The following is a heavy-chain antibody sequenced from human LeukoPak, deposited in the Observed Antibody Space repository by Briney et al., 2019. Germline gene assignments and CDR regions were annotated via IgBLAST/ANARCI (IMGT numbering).Heavy chain of an antibody. CDR2: VYYSGAT. V-gene: IGHV4-59*12. D-gene: IGHD6-19*01. Sequence: SGTLSLTCTVSGGSISSYFWSWIRQPPGKGLEWIGYVYYSGATNYNPYLKSRVTISVDTSKNQFSLKLSSVTAADTAVYYCARGRRAVAGYYYYYGMDVWGQGTTVTVSS. CDR3: ARGRRAVAGYYYYYGMDV. J-gene: IGHJ6*02. CDR1: GGSISSYF.